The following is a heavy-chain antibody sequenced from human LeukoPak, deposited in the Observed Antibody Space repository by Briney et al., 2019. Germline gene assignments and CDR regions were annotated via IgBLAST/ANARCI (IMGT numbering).Heavy chain of an antibody. CDR2: MNPNSGNT. CDR1: GYTFTSYD. J-gene: IGHJ6*03. Sequence: ASVKVSCKASGYTFTSYDINWVRQATGQGLEWMGWMNPNSGNTGYAQKFQGRVTTTRNTSISTAYMELSSLRSEDTAVYYCARAAKYSSSSKGYYYYYMDVWGKGTTVTVSS. D-gene: IGHD6-6*01. V-gene: IGHV1-8*01. CDR3: ARAAKYSSSSKGYYYYYMDV.